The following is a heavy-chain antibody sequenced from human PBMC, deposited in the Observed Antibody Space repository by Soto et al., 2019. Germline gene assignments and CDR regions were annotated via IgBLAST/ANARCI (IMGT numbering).Heavy chain of an antibody. CDR2: IWYDGSNK. Sequence: GGSLRLSCAASGFTFSSYGMHWVRQAPGKGLEWVAVIWYDGSNKYYADSVKGRFTISRDNSKNTLYLQMNSLRAEDTAVYYCARGGVPNFGVVITSDYYYYYMDVWGKGTTVTVSS. J-gene: IGHJ6*03. D-gene: IGHD3-3*01. V-gene: IGHV3-33*01. CDR3: ARGGVPNFGVVITSDYYYYYMDV. CDR1: GFTFSSYG.